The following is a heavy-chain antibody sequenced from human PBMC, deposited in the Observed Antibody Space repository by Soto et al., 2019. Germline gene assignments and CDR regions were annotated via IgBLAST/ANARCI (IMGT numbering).Heavy chain of an antibody. V-gene: IGHV3-7*01. CDR2: IKQDGTEE. CDR1: GFTFSRYW. CDR3: ARGDTPMITGMDSFDI. Sequence: GGSLRLSCAASGFTFSRYWMNWVRQAPGKGLEWVANIKQDGTEENYVDSVKGRFTISRDNARKSLYLQMDSLRAEDTAVYFCARGDTPMITGMDSFDIWGQGTMVTVSS. J-gene: IGHJ3*02. D-gene: IGHD5-18*01.